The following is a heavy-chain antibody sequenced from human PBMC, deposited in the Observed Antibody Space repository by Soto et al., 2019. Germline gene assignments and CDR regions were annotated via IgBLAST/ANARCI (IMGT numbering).Heavy chain of an antibody. CDR2: IIPIFGTA. V-gene: IGHV1-69*13. CDR1: GGTFSSYA. Sequence: SVKVSCKASGGTFSSYAISWVRQAPGQGLEWMGGIIPIFGTANYAQKFQGRVTITADESTSTAYMELSSLRSEDTAVYYCARGGGSDMSPPYYYYGMDVWGQGTTVTVSS. D-gene: IGHD2-15*01. CDR3: ARGGGSDMSPPYYYYGMDV. J-gene: IGHJ6*02.